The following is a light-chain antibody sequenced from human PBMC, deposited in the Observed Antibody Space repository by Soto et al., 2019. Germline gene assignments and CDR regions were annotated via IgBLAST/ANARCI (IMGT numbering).Light chain of an antibody. V-gene: IGKV1-39*01. Sequence: DIQMTQSPSSLSASVGDRVTITCRASQSIRSYLNWYQQKPGKAPRLLISTASSLQSGVPSRFSGSGSGTDFTLTINSLQAEDFATYHCQQSYSFPLTFGQGTKVEIE. CDR1: QSIRSY. CDR2: TAS. CDR3: QQSYSFPLT. J-gene: IGKJ1*01.